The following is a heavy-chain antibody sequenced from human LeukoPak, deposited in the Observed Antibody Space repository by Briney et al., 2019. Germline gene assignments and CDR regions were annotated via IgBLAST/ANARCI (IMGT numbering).Heavy chain of an antibody. J-gene: IGHJ6*03. CDR2: IYYSGST. CDR3: ARDAPPYFYFMDV. V-gene: IGHV4-39*07. CDR1: GGSISSSSYY. D-gene: IGHD3-10*01. Sequence: SETLSLTCTVSGGSISSSSYYWGWIRQPPGKGLEWIGSIYYSGSTYYNPSLKSRVTISVDTSKNQVSLRLTSVTAADTAVYYCARDAPPYFYFMDVWGKGATVTVSS.